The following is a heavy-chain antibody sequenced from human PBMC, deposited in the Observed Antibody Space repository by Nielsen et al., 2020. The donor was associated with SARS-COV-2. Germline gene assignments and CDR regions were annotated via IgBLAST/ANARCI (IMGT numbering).Heavy chain of an antibody. D-gene: IGHD3-22*01. J-gene: IGHJ2*01. CDR1: GGSISSSSYY. V-gene: IGHV4-39*01. Sequence: SETLSLTCTVSGGSISSSSYYWGWIRQPPGKGLEWIGSIYYSGSTYYNPSFKSRVTISVDTSKNQFSLKLSSVTAADTAVYYCARRSGSSGYYRYWYFDLWGRGTLVTVSS. CDR3: ARRSGSSGYYRYWYFDL. CDR2: IYYSGST.